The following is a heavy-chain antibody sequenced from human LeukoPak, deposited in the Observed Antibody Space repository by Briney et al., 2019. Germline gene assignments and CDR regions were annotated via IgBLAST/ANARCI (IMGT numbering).Heavy chain of an antibody. J-gene: IGHJ6*03. Sequence: PSETLSLTCTVSGGSISSSSYYWGWIRQPPGKGLEWIGRIYTSGSTNYNPSLKSRVTMSVDTSKNQFSLKLSSVTAADTAVYYCARGSGSYRTYYYYMDVWGKGTTVTISS. CDR3: ARGSGSYRTYYYYMDV. CDR1: GGSISSSSYY. CDR2: IYTSGST. D-gene: IGHD1-26*01. V-gene: IGHV4-39*07.